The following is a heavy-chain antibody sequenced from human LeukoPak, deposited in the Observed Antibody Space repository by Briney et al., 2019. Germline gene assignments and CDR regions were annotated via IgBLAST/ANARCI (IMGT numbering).Heavy chain of an antibody. CDR3: AKIRDRVTILGASDY. J-gene: IGHJ4*02. V-gene: IGHV3-30*18. D-gene: IGHD3-3*01. CDR2: ISYDGSNK. CDR1: GFTFSSYG. Sequence: GGSLRLSCAASGFTFSSYGIHWVRQAPGKGLEWVALISYDGSNKYYGDSVKGRFTISRDNSKNTMYLQMNSLRAEDTAVYYCAKIRDRVTILGASDYWGQGTLVTVSS.